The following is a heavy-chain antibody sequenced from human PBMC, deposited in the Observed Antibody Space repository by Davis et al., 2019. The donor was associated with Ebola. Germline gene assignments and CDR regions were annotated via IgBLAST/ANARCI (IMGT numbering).Heavy chain of an antibody. J-gene: IGHJ4*02. CDR1: GFTFSSYW. CDR3: ARDQRYYDFWSGYYDY. CDR2: IKQDGSEK. Sequence: GESLKISCAASGFTFSSYWRSWVRQAPGKGLEWVANIKQDGSEKYYVDSVKGRFTISRDNAKNSLYLQMNSLRAEDTAVYYCARDQRYYDFWSGYYDYWGQGTLVTVSS. V-gene: IGHV3-7*03. D-gene: IGHD3-3*01.